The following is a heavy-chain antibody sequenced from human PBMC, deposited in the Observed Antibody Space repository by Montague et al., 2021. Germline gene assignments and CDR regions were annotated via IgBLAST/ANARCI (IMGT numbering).Heavy chain of an antibody. CDR3: ASGNDYSGNCFDY. CDR1: GGAISGEGYY. J-gene: IGHJ4*02. V-gene: IGHV4-31*03. Sequence: TLSLTCNVSGGAISGEGYYWSWISQHPGKGLEWIGYIYSSGSTYYSPSLESRTTISVDTSQNQFSLWLTSVTAADTAVYFCASGNDYSGNCFDYWGQGTLVTVSS. CDR2: IYSSGST. D-gene: IGHD4-23*01.